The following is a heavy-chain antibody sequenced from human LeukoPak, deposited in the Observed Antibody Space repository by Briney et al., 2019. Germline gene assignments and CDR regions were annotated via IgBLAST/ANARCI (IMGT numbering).Heavy chain of an antibody. Sequence: GRSLRLSCAASGFTFDDYAMHWVRQAPGKGLEWVSGISWNSGSIGYADSVKGRFTISRDNAKNSLYLQMNSLRAEDTALYYCARGGIAAAGPIDYWGQGTPVTVSS. CDR3: ARGGIAAAGPIDY. J-gene: IGHJ4*02. V-gene: IGHV3-9*01. CDR2: ISWNSGSI. CDR1: GFTFDDYA. D-gene: IGHD6-13*01.